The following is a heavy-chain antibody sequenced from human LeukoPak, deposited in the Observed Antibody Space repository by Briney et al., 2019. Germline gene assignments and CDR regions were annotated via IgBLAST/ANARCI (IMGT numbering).Heavy chain of an antibody. Sequence: SETLSLTCSVSGGSISSYYWSWIRQPPGKGLEWIGYIYYSGSTNYNPSLKSRVTISVDTSKNQFSLKLSSVTAADTAVYYCAREGHYGGNVYYYYYYMDVWGKGTTVTVSS. D-gene: IGHD4-23*01. J-gene: IGHJ6*03. V-gene: IGHV4-59*01. CDR3: AREGHYGGNVYYYYYYMDV. CDR1: GGSISSYY. CDR2: IYYSGST.